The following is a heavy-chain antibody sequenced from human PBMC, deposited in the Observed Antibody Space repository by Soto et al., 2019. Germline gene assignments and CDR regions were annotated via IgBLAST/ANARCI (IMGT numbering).Heavy chain of an antibody. CDR1: GYTFTSYD. Sequence: SVKVSCKASGYTFTSYDINWVRQATGQGLEWMGWMNPNSGNTGYAQKFQGRVTMTRNTSISTAYMELSSLRSEDTAVYYCARSIVVVAASSAKNLDYWGQGTLVTVSS. V-gene: IGHV1-8*01. D-gene: IGHD2-15*01. CDR3: ARSIVVVAASSAKNLDY. CDR2: MNPNSGNT. J-gene: IGHJ4*02.